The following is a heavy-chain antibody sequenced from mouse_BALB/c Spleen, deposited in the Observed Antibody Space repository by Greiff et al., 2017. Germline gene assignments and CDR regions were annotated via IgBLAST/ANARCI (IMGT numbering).Heavy chain of an antibody. D-gene: IGHD1-1*01. CDR2: IDHENGDT. CDR3: NAVYYGSSSPYYFDY. CDR1: GFNIKDYY. J-gene: IGHJ2*01. Sequence: VQLKESGAELVRSGASVTLSCTASGFNIKDYYMHWVKQRPEQGLEWIGWIDHENGDTEYAPKFQGKATMTADTSSNTAYLQLSSLTSEDTAVYYCNAVYYGSSSPYYFDYWGQGTTLTVSS. V-gene: IGHV14-4*02.